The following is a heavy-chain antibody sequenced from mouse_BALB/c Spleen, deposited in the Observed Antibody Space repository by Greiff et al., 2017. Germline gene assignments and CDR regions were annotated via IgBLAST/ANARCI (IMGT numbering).Heavy chain of an antibody. CDR3: ARHGDDGYWYFDV. CDR2: IWSDGST. D-gene: IGHD2-3*01. V-gene: IGHV2-6-2*01. CDR1: GFSLTSYG. Sequence: QGQLQQSGPDLVAPSQSLSITCTVSGFSLTSYGVHWVRQPPGKGLEWLVVIWSDGSTTYNSALKSRLSISKDNSKSQVFLKMNSLQTDDTAMYYCARHGDDGYWYFDVWGAGTTVTVSS. J-gene: IGHJ1*01.